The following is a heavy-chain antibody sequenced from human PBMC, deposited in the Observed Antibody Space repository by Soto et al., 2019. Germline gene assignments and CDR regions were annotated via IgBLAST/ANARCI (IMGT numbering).Heavy chain of an antibody. CDR2: IYPGDSDT. Sequence: PGESLKISCKGSGYSFTSYWIGWVRQMPGKGLEWMGIIYPGDSDTRYSPSFQGQVTISADKSISTAYLQWSSLKDSDTAMYYCARRGYCSSTSCPGDFDIWGQGTMVTVSS. J-gene: IGHJ3*02. CDR3: ARRGYCSSTSCPGDFDI. V-gene: IGHV5-51*01. D-gene: IGHD2-2*01. CDR1: GYSFTSYW.